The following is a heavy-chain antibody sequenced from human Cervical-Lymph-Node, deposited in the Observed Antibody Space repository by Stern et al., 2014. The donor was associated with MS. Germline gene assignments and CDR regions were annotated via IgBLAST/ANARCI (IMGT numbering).Heavy chain of an antibody. D-gene: IGHD2-8*02. CDR2: VYSSGAT. CDR1: GDSISSYTHY. V-gene: IGHV4-39*01. J-gene: IGHJ4*02. CDR3: AKHACTGAACPFDL. Sequence: VQLVESGPGLVKPSETLSLTCAVSGDSISSYTHYWAWIRQPPGKGLEWIGSVYSSGATNSNPSLKSPVTISVETSKNHFSLGLNSVTAADTAVYYCAKHACTGAACPFDLWGQGTLVTVSS.